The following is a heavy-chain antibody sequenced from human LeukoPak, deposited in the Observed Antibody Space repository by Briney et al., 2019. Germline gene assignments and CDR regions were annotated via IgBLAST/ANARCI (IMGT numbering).Heavy chain of an antibody. V-gene: IGHV3-23*01. D-gene: IGHD5-18*01. Sequence: PGGSLRLSCAASGFTFSSYAMSWVRQAPGKGLEWVSAISGSGGSTYYADSVKGRFTISRDNSKNTLYLQMNSLRAEDTAVYYCARWIQLTPLQGYDAFDIWGQGTMVTVSS. J-gene: IGHJ3*02. CDR1: GFTFSSYA. CDR2: ISGSGGST. CDR3: ARWIQLTPLQGYDAFDI.